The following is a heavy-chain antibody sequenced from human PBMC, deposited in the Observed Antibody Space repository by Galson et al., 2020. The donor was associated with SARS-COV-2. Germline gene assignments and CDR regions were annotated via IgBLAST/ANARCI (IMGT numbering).Heavy chain of an antibody. J-gene: IGHJ6*03. V-gene: IGHV3-53*01. Sequence: GESLKIFCAASGFTVGSSYMTWVSQAPGKGLEWVSSIYSAGAAFYADTVKGRFTIPRDNAKNTLYLQMDSLRSEDSAVYYCAGAMYSSGYYGGGGAVHYIDVWGNGTTVTVSS. D-gene: IGHD3-22*01. CDR1: GFTVGSSY. CDR2: IYSAGAA. CDR3: AGAMYSSGYYGGGGAVHYIDV.